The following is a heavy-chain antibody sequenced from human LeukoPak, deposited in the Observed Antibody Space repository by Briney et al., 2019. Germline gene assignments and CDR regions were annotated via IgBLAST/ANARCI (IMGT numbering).Heavy chain of an antibody. Sequence: GRSLRLSCAASGLTVTTSYMSCVRQAPGKGLDWVSVIYSGGSTYYADSVKGRFTISRDNSKNTLYLQMNSLRADDTAVFYCASRSGSSGSHLDYWGQGTLVTVSS. CDR1: GLTVTTSY. CDR2: IYSGGST. D-gene: IGHD3-10*01. V-gene: IGHV3-53*01. J-gene: IGHJ4*02. CDR3: ASRSGSSGSHLDY.